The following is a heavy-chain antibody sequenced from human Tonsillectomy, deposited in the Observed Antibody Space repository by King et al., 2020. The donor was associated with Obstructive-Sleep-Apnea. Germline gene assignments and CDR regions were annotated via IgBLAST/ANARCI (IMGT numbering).Heavy chain of an antibody. V-gene: IGHV3-33*01. CDR2: IWYDGSNK. D-gene: IGHD2-8*01. CDR3: SRDRVYYVDY. Sequence: VQLVESGGGVVQPGRSLRLSCAASGFTFSTYGMHWVRQAPGKGLEWVAVIWYDGSNKYYADSVRGRFTISRDNSKNTLYLQMNSLRAEDTAVYYCSRDRVYYVDYWGQGTLVTVSS. J-gene: IGHJ4*02. CDR1: GFTFSTYG.